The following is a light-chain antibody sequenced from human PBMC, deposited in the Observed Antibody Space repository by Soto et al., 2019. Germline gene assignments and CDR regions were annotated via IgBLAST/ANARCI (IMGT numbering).Light chain of an antibody. J-gene: IGKJ1*01. CDR3: QQYDNWPPWT. CDR1: ESVGSH. Sequence: DTVMTQSPATLSVSPGETATLSCRASESVGSHLAWYQQKPGQAPRLLIYGVFTRATGIPGRFRGSGSETEFTLTISSQQSEDFAVYYCQQYDNWPPWTFGQGPKVEI. V-gene: IGKV3-15*01. CDR2: GVF.